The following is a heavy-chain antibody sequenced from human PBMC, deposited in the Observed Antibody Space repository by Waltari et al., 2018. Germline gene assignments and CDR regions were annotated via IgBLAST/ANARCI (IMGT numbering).Heavy chain of an antibody. D-gene: IGHD5-12*01. V-gene: IGHV3-48*01. Sequence: EVQLVESGGGLVQPGGSLRLSCAASGFTFSSYSMNWVRQVPGKGLEWVSYISSSSTIYYADSVKGRFTISRDNAKNSLYLQMNSLRAEDTAVYYCARDSGYDSNFDYWGQGTLVTVSS. CDR2: ISSSSTI. J-gene: IGHJ4*02. CDR1: GFTFSSYS. CDR3: ARDSGYDSNFDY.